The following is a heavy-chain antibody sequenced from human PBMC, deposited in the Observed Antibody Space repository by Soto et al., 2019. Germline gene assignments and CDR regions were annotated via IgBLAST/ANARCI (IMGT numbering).Heavy chain of an antibody. CDR1: VGSISSGDYH. CDR3: PRAGHHYYDSSGYPYYFDY. V-gene: IGHV4-30-4*01. Sequence: SETLSLTCTVSVGSISSGDYHWSWIRQPPGKGLEWIGYIYYSGSTYYNPSLKSRVTISVDTSKNQFSLKLSSVTAADTAVYYCPRAGHHYYDSSGYPYYFDYWGQGTPVTVSS. D-gene: IGHD3-22*01. J-gene: IGHJ4*02. CDR2: IYYSGST.